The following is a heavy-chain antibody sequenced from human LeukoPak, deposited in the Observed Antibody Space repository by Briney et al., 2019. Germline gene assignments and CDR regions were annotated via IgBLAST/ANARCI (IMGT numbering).Heavy chain of an antibody. J-gene: IGHJ4*02. CDR3: ARDKGKYDSSGYAN. D-gene: IGHD3-22*01. CDR2: ISYDGSNK. CDR1: GFTFNSYA. V-gene: IGHV3-30-3*01. Sequence: GGSLRLSCAASGFTFNSYAMHWVRQAPGKGLEWVAVISYDGSNKYYADSVKGRFTISRDNSKNTLYLQINSLRAEDTAVYYCARDKGKYDSSGYANWGQGTLVTVSS.